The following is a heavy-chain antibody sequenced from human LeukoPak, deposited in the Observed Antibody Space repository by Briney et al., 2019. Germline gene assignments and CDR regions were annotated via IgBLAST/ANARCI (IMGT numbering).Heavy chain of an antibody. J-gene: IGHJ4*02. CDR2: IYYSGST. CDR1: GGSISSYY. CDR3: ARSSGSGRHYFDY. D-gene: IGHD1-26*01. V-gene: IGHV4-59*08. Sequence: PSETLSLTCTVSGGSISSYYWSWIRQPPGKGLEWIGYIYYSGSTNYNPSLKSRVTISVDTSKNQFSLKLSSVTAADTAVYYCARSSGSGRHYFDYWGQGTLVTVSS.